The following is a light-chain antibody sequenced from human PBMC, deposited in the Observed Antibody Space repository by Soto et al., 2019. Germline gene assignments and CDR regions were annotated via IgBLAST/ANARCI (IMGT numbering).Light chain of an antibody. CDR3: AAWDDSLNGVV. V-gene: IGLV1-44*01. CDR1: SSNIGINT. Sequence: QSVLTQPPSASGTPGQRVTISCSGSSSNIGINTVNWYQQLPGAAPKLLIHSNSQRHSGVPDRFYGSKSGTSASLAISGLQSEDETDYYCAAWDDSLNGVVFGGGTKLTVL. CDR2: SNS. J-gene: IGLJ2*01.